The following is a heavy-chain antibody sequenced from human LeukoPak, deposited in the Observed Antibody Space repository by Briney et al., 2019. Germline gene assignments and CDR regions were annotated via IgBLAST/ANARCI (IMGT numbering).Heavy chain of an antibody. Sequence: SVKVSCKASGGTFSSYAISWVRQAPGQGLEWMGRIIPILGIANYARKFQGRVTITADKSTSTAYMELSSLRSEDTAVYYCAREVVPVIHTPQVNYGMDVWGQGTTVTVSS. J-gene: IGHJ6*02. CDR2: IIPILGIA. CDR3: AREVVPVIHTPQVNYGMDV. D-gene: IGHD3-16*02. CDR1: GGTFSSYA. V-gene: IGHV1-69*04.